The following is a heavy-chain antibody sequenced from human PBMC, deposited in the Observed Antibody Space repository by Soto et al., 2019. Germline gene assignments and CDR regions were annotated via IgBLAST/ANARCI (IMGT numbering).Heavy chain of an antibody. CDR1: GFTFSSYG. D-gene: IGHD1-26*01. J-gene: IGHJ6*02. CDR3: AREVGNPSGMDV. CDR2: IWYDGSNK. V-gene: IGHV3-33*01. Sequence: GGSLRLSCAASGFTFSSYGMHWVRQAPGKGLEWVAVIWYDGSNKYYADSVKGRFTISRDNSKNTLYLQMNSLRAEDTAVYYCAREVGNPSGMDVWGQGTTVTVS.